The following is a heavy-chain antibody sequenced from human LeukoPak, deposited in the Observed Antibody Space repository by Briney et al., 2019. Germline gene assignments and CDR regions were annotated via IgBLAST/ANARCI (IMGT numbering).Heavy chain of an antibody. CDR2: ISYDGSNK. V-gene: IGHV3-30-3*01. D-gene: IGHD3-22*01. Sequence: PGGSLRLSCAASGFTFSGYPIHWVRQAPGKGLEWVAVISYDGSNKYYADSVKGRFTISRDNSKNTLYLQMNSLRAEDTAVYYCAREVSEGFDFWGQGTLVTVSS. CDR3: AREVSEGFDF. CDR1: GFTFSGYP. J-gene: IGHJ4*02.